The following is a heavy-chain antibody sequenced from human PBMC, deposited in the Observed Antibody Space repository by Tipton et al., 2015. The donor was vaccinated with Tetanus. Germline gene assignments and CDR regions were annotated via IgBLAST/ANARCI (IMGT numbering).Heavy chain of an antibody. CDR3: ARVVRGSGSRIRAVAH. Sequence: QSGPEVKKPGASVKISCKTSGYPFISYTMHWVRQAPGQGLEWMGCVNGDNGITKYSQKFQGRVTITRDTSASTGYMTLSSLRSEDTAVYYCARVVRGSGSRIRAVAHWGQGPLVIVSS. V-gene: IGHV1-3*01. D-gene: IGHD3-10*01. CDR2: VNGDNGIT. J-gene: IGHJ4*02. CDR1: GYPFISYT.